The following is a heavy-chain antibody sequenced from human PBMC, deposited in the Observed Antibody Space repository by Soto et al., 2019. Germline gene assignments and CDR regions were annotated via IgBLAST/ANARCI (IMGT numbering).Heavy chain of an antibody. J-gene: IGHJ4*02. CDR2: IYYSGAT. CDR3: ATMGTPATGLYYFDY. Sequence: SETLSLTCTVFGGSISSGGYYWSWIRQHPGKGLEWIGYIYYSGATYYNPSLESRVTISLDASENQFSLKLSSVTAADTAVYYCATMGTPATGLYYFDYWGQGTLVTVSS. V-gene: IGHV4-31*03. CDR1: GGSISSGGYY. D-gene: IGHD2-15*01.